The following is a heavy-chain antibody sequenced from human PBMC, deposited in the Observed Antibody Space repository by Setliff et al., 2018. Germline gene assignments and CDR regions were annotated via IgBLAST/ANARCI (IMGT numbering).Heavy chain of an antibody. V-gene: IGHV1-3*01. Sequence: ASVKVSCKASGYTFTSYAMHWVRQAPGQRLEWMGWINASNGNTKYSQKFQGRVTITRDTSASTAYMELSSLRSEDTAVYYCARDGFEIVVVPAAIYYYYYMDVWGKGTTVTVSS. CDR2: INASNGNT. J-gene: IGHJ6*03. CDR3: ARDGFEIVVVPAAIYYYYYMDV. D-gene: IGHD2-2*01. CDR1: GYTFTSYA.